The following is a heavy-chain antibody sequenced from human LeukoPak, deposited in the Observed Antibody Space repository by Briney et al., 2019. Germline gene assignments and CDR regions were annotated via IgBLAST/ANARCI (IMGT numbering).Heavy chain of an antibody. CDR2: ISGSAGST. CDR1: GSGFTFSTSA. D-gene: IGHD6-13*01. CDR3: AKTPVSAAGYNWFDS. V-gene: IGHV3-23*01. Sequence: PGGSLRLSCAASGSGFTFSTSAMNWVRQAPGKGLECVSSISGSAGSTFYADSVKGRFTISRDNSKNTLYLQMNSLRAEDTAVYFCAKTPVSAAGYNWFDSWGQGALVTVSS. J-gene: IGHJ5*01.